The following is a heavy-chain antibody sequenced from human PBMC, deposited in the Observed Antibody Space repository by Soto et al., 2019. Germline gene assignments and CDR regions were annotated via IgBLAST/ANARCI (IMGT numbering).Heavy chain of an antibody. CDR3: ASEGRAGTGTHWYFDL. D-gene: IGHD6-13*01. J-gene: IGHJ2*01. CDR2: INAGNGNT. CDR1: GYSFSTYT. Sequence: ASVKVSCKASGYSFSTYTMHWVRQAPGQSLEWMGWINAGNGNTKYSQKFQGRVTTTRDTSASTAYMELSSLRSEDTAVYYCASEGRAGTGTHWYFDLWGRGTLVTVSS. V-gene: IGHV1-3*01.